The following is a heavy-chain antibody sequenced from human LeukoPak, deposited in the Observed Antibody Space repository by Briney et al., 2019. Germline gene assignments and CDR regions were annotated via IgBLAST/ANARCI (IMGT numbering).Heavy chain of an antibody. CDR3: ARDGYSRDAFDI. V-gene: IGHV1-69*13. CDR2: IIPIFGTA. J-gene: IGHJ3*02. Sequence: ASVKVSCKASGGTFSSYAISWVRQAPGQGLEWMGGIIPIFGTANYAQKFQGRVTITADESTSIAYMELSSLRSEDTAVYYCARDGYSRDAFDIWGQGTMVTVSS. D-gene: IGHD5-18*01. CDR1: GGTFSSYA.